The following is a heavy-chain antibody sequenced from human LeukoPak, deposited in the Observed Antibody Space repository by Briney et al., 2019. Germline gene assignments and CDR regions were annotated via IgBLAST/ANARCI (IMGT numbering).Heavy chain of an antibody. V-gene: IGHV4-31*03. CDR2: IYNSGST. J-gene: IGHJ5*02. CDR1: GGSITSSSYY. CDR3: ARRPDILTGYSP. D-gene: IGHD3-9*01. Sequence: PSETLSLTCTVSGGSITSSSYYWSWIRQHPGKGLEWIGYIYNSGSTYYNPSLKSRVTISVDTSKNQFSLKLSSVTAADTAVYYCARRPDILTGYSPWGQGTLVTVSS.